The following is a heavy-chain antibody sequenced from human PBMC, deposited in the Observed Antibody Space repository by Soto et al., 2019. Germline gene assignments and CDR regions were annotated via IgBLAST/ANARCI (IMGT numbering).Heavy chain of an antibody. CDR3: TRDPGAYSSTWSFYFDS. CDR1: GFTFSRFW. V-gene: IGHV3-74*01. J-gene: IGHJ4*02. Sequence: EVQLVESGGGLVQPGGSLRLSCAASGFTFSRFWMHWVRQAPGKGLVWVSRINTDGSSTTYADSVKGRYTISRDNTKTILYMQMDNLRAEDTGVYYCTRDPGAYSSTWSFYFDSWGQGTLVTVSS. CDR2: INTDGSST. D-gene: IGHD6-13*01.